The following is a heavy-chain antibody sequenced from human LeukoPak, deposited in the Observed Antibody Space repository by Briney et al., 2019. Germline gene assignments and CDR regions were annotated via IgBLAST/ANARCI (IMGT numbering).Heavy chain of an antibody. V-gene: IGHV5-51*01. D-gene: IGHD2-15*01. CDR2: IYPGDSDT. CDR3: ARRCSGGSCYSSPGDGNWSDP. Sequence: GESLKISCKGSGYSFTSYWIGWVRQMPGKGLEWMGIIYPGDSDTRYSPSFQGQVTISADKSISTAYLQWSSLKASDTAMYYCARRCSGGSCYSSPGDGNWSDPWGQGTLVTVSS. J-gene: IGHJ5*02. CDR1: GYSFTSYW.